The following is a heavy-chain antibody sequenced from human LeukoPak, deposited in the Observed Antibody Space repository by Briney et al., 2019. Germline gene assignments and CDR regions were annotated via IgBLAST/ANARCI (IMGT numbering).Heavy chain of an antibody. D-gene: IGHD4-23*01. CDR3: AKDLTRVVTHDAFDI. CDR1: GFTFSSYW. Sequence: GGSLRLSCAASGFTFSSYWMHWVRQAPGKGLVWVSRINSDGSSTSYADSVKGRFTISRDNAKNTLYLQMNSLRAEDTAVYYCAKDLTRVVTHDAFDIWGQGTMVTVSS. J-gene: IGHJ3*02. CDR2: INSDGSST. V-gene: IGHV3-74*01.